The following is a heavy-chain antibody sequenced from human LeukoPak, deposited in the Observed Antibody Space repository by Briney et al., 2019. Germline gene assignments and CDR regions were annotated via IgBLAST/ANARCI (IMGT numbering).Heavy chain of an antibody. Sequence: SETLSLTCTVSGGSISSSIYYWAWIRQPPGKGLEWIGSLYYSGTTYYNPSLKSRVTISVDTSKNQFSPRLSSVTAADTAVYYCARHHFPTYSSSYFDYWGQGTLVTVSS. CDR1: GGSISSSIYY. J-gene: IGHJ4*02. CDR2: LYYSGTT. CDR3: ARHHFPTYSSSYFDY. D-gene: IGHD6-6*01. V-gene: IGHV4-39*01.